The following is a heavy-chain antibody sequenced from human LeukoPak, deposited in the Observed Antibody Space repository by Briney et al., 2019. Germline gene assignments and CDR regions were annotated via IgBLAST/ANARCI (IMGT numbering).Heavy chain of an antibody. CDR1: VFSFSTYG. CDR3: AGKAAAYYFVY. V-gene: IGHV3-30*02. CDR2: MQYDGSEE. Sequence: PGGSLGLSCAASVFSFSTYGMHWVRQAPGKGLEWVTFMQYDGSEEYYADSVKGRFTISRDNSKNTLYLQMDSLRGEDTAVYYCAGKAAAYYFVYWGQGTLVTVSS. D-gene: IGHD2-2*01. J-gene: IGHJ4*02.